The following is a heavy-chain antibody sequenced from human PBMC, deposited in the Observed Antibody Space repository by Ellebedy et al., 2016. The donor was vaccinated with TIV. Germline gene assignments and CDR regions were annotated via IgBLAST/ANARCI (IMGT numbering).Heavy chain of an antibody. Sequence: GESLKISXAVSGFTFSTYPMSWVRQAPGMGPEWVSSIGNAGATYYADSVKGRFTISRDNSKNTLYLQMNSLRAEDTAIYYCARSPTRSSTWYGFRFDCWGQGSLVTVSS. D-gene: IGHD6-13*01. CDR1: GFTFSTYP. CDR3: ARSPTRSSTWYGFRFDC. CDR2: IGNAGAT. V-gene: IGHV3-23*01. J-gene: IGHJ4*02.